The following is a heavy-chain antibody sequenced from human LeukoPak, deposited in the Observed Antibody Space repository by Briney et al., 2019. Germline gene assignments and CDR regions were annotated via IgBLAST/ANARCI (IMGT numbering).Heavy chain of an antibody. J-gene: IGHJ4*02. Sequence: PSETLSLTCTVSGGSISGSSYYWGWIRQPPGKGLEWIGSIYYSGSTYYNPSLKSRVTISVVTSKNQFSLQLNSVTAADTAVYYCVRHDGRSGGTMGALDSWGQGSLVTVSS. CDR3: VRHDGRSGGTMGALDS. CDR2: IYYSGST. V-gene: IGHV4-39*01. D-gene: IGHD4-23*01. CDR1: GGSISGSSYY.